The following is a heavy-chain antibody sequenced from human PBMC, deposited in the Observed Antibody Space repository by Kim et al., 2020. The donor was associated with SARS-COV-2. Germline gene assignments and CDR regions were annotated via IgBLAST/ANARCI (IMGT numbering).Heavy chain of an antibody. Sequence: YAQKFQGRVTFTADESTSAAYMELSILISEDTAVYYCARALFGYYYLFDYWGQGTLVTVSS. D-gene: IGHD3-22*01. J-gene: IGHJ4*02. V-gene: IGHV1-69*01. CDR3: ARALFGYYYLFDY.